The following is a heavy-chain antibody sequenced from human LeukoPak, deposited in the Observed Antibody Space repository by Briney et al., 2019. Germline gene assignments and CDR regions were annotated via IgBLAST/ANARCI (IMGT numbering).Heavy chain of an antibody. CDR2: ISSSGSTI. Sequence: KAGGSLRLSCAASGFTFSDYYMSWIRQAPGKGLEWVSYISSSGSTIYYADSVKGRFTISRDNSKNTLYLQMNSLRAEDTAVYYCVKDSGYDDYYFDYWGQGTLVTVSS. CDR1: GFTFSDYY. V-gene: IGHV3-11*01. D-gene: IGHD5-12*01. CDR3: VKDSGYDDYYFDY. J-gene: IGHJ4*02.